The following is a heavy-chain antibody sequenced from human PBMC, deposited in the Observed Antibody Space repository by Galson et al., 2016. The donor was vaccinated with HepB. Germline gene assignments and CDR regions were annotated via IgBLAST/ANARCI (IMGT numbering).Heavy chain of an antibody. J-gene: IGHJ4*02. CDR1: GDSISSHY. CDR2: IHYSGNT. D-gene: IGHD3-16*01. Sequence: SETLSLTCTVSGDSISSHYWNWIRQSPGKGLEWIAYIHYSGNTNYNPSLNSRVTISIDTSKTQLSLRLRSVTAADTAVYYCATIETGRRFFDYWGQGTLVAVSS. V-gene: IGHV4-59*11. CDR3: ATIETGRRFFDY.